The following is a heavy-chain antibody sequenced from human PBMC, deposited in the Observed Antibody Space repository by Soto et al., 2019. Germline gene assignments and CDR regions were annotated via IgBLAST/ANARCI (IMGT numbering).Heavy chain of an antibody. CDR3: VVVPAAILSALPFDP. Sequence: GESLKISCKGSGYSFTSYWIGWVRQMPGKGLEWMGIIYPGDSDTRYSPSFQGQVTISADKSISTAYLQWSSLKASDTAMYYCVVVPAAILSALPFDPWGQGTLVTVSS. D-gene: IGHD2-2*01. J-gene: IGHJ5*02. CDR1: GYSFTSYW. V-gene: IGHV5-51*01. CDR2: IYPGDSDT.